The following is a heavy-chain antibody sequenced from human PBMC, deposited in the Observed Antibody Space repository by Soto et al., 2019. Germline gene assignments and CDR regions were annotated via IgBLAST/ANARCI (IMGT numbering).Heavy chain of an antibody. V-gene: IGHV1-18*04. CDR3: ARHRFNYYDDTVYYYFDY. CDR1: GYSFTSYG. D-gene: IGHD3-22*01. Sequence: SVKVSCKASGYSFTSYGISWVRQAPVQGPEWMGWISGHNGNTNHPQSLQGRVTMTTDTSRNTAYMELRSLRSDDTAVYYCARHRFNYYDDTVYYYFDYWGQGTLVTVS. J-gene: IGHJ4*02. CDR2: ISGHNGNT.